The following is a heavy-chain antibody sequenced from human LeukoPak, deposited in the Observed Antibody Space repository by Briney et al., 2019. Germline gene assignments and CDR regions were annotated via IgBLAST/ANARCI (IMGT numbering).Heavy chain of an antibody. V-gene: IGHV4-59*01. CDR1: GGSISSYY. CDR3: AREGGYYDSSGYYHPGFDY. CDR2: IYYSGST. D-gene: IGHD3-22*01. J-gene: IGHJ4*02. Sequence: SETLSRTCTVSGGSISSYYWSWIRQPPGKGLEWIGYIYYSGSTNYNPSLKSRVTISVDTSKNQFSLKLSSVTAADTAVYYCAREGGYYDSSGYYHPGFDYWGQGTLVTVSS.